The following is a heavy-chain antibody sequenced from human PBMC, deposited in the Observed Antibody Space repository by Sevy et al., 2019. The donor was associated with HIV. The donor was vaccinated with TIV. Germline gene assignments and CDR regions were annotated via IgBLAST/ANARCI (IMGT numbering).Heavy chain of an antibody. J-gene: IGHJ3*02. CDR3: ARDYGDYVDAFDI. Sequence: GGSLILSCAASGFTFSSYWMSWVRQAPGKGLEWVANIKQDGSEKYYVDYVKGRFTISRDNAKNSLYLQMNSLRAEDTAVYYCARDYGDYVDAFDIWGQGTMVTVSS. D-gene: IGHD4-17*01. V-gene: IGHV3-7*03. CDR1: GFTFSSYW. CDR2: IKQDGSEK.